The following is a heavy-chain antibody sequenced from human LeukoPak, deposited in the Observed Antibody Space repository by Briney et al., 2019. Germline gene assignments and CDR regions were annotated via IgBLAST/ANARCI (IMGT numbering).Heavy chain of an antibody. CDR3: ARDSSSSGNWFDP. CDR2: INPSGGTT. J-gene: IGHJ5*02. Sequence: GASVKVSCKASGYTFTNYYLHWVRQAPGQGLEWMGVINPSGGTTTSAQRFQGRVTMTRDTSTSTVYMELSSLRSEDTAVYYCARDSSSSGNWFDPWGQGTLVTVSS. V-gene: IGHV1-46*01. CDR1: GYTFTNYY. D-gene: IGHD6-6*01.